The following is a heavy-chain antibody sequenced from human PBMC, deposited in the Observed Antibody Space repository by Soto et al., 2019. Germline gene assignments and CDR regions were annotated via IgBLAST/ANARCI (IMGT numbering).Heavy chain of an antibody. CDR3: ARGSPTTVTTWFDP. Sequence: SVKVSCKASGGTFSNFAINWVRQAPGQGLEWMGGIIPVFGKAKYAQKFQGRLQFTADESTSTAYMEVNSLTSEDTAVYYCARGSPTTVTTWFDPWGQGTLVTVSS. D-gene: IGHD4-17*01. J-gene: IGHJ5*02. CDR1: GGTFSNFA. V-gene: IGHV1-69*13. CDR2: IIPVFGKA.